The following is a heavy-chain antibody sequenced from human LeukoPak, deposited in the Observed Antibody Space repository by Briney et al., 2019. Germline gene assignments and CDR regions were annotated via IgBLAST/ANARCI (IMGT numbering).Heavy chain of an antibody. V-gene: IGHV4-31*03. CDR3: AKLTCSSTFCPLDY. CDR2: IYYSGST. CDR1: GGSISSGGYY. J-gene: IGHJ4*02. D-gene: IGHD2-2*01. Sequence: SQTLSLTCTVSGGSISSGGYYWSWIRQHPGKGLEWIGYIYYSGSTYYNPSLKSRVTISVDTSKNQFSLRLTSVTAADTALYYCAKLTCSSTFCPLDYWGQGTLVTVSS.